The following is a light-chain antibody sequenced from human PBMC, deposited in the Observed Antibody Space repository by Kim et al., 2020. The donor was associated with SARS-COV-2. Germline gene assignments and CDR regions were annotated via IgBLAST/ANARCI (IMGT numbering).Light chain of an antibody. J-gene: IGLJ2*01. CDR1: NIERKS. CDR2: YDK. CDR3: QVWDDTNDHVI. Sequence: PGETATITCGGNNIERKSGHWYQQRPGQAPTLVIYYDKDRPSGIPERFSGSNSGNTATLTINRVEAGDEADYYCQVWDDTNDHVIFGEGTQLTVL. V-gene: IGLV3-21*04.